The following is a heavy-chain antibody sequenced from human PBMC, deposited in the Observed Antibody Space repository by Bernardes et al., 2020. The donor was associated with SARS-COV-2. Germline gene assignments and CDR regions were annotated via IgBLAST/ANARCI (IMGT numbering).Heavy chain of an antibody. CDR2: ISNSGGNT. CDR1: GFTFSSYT. CDR3: ARFLRGLDV. V-gene: IGHV3-23*01. J-gene: IGHJ6*02. D-gene: IGHD3-16*01. Sequence: GGSLRLSCAASGFTFSSYTMNWVRQAPGKGLEWVSSISNSGGNTYYADSVKGRFTISRDNSKNTLSLQMNSLRAEDTAVYYCARFLRGLDVWGQGTTVTVSS.